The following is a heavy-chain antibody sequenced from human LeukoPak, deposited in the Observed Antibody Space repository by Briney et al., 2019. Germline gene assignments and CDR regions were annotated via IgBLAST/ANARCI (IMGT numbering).Heavy chain of an antibody. J-gene: IGHJ4*02. CDR3: ARDSLDTSGYPDF. CDR2: ISSSGSPI. Sequence: GGSLRLSCAASGFTFSSYEMNWVRQAPGKGLEWVSYISSSGSPIYYADSVKGRFTMSRDNAKSPLFLQMNSLRAEDSGVYFCARDSLDTSGYPDFWGQGTLVTVSS. CDR1: GFTFSSYE. V-gene: IGHV3-48*03. D-gene: IGHD3-22*01.